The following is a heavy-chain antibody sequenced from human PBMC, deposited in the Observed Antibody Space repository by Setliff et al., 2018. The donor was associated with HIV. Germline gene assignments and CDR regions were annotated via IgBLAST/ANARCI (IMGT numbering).Heavy chain of an antibody. J-gene: IGHJ4*02. CDR3: ARVGYHGSGRYSFDY. CDR1: GYSISSGYY. D-gene: IGHD3-10*01. V-gene: IGHV4-38-2*01. CDR2: IYHSGST. Sequence: SETLSLTCAVSGYSISSGYYWGWIRQPPGKGLEWIGSIYHSGSTYYNPSLKSRVTISVDTSKNQFSLKLTSVTAADTAVYYCARVGYHGSGRYSFDYWGQGTLVTVPQ.